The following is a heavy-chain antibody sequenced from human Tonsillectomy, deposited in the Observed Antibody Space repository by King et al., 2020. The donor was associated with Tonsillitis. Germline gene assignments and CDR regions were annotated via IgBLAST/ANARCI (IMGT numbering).Heavy chain of an antibody. Sequence: VQLVESGGGLVQPGRSLRLSCAASGFTFDDYAMHWVRQAPGKGLEWVSGISWNSGSIGYADSVKGRFTISRDNAKNSLYLQMNSLRAEDTALYYCARDANDYPLRGYFDYWGQGTLVTVSS. D-gene: IGHD1-1*01. CDR2: ISWNSGSI. CDR1: GFTFDDYA. CDR3: ARDANDYPLRGYFDY. V-gene: IGHV3-9*01. J-gene: IGHJ4*02.